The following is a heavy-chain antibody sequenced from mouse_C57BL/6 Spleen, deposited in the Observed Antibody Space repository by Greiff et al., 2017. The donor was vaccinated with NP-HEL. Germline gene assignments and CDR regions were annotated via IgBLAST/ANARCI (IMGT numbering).Heavy chain of an antibody. V-gene: IGHV3-1*01. CDR2: ISYSGST. J-gene: IGHJ3*01. D-gene: IGHD2-1*01. CDR1: GYSITSGYD. Sequence: EVQLQQSGPGMVKPSQSLSLTCTVTGYSITSGYDWHWIRHFPGNKLEWMGYISYSGSTNYNPSLKSRISITHDTSKNHFFLKLNSVTTEDTATYYCARDGLYGNYLAYWGQGTLVTVSA. CDR3: ARDGLYGNYLAY.